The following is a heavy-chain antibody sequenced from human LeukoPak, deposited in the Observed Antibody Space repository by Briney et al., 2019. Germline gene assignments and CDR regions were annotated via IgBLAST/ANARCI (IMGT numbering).Heavy chain of an antibody. D-gene: IGHD3-10*01. CDR1: GGSIHSRTYN. J-gene: IGHJ4*02. V-gene: IGHV4-39*02. Sequence: PSETPSLTCTVSGGSIHSRTYNWGWIRPPPGKGLEWVGTINYSGSAYYKPSLNSRVTISVDTSKNRFSLTLTSVTAADTALYYCARQDYGSGSFWFDNWGQGTLVTVSS. CDR2: INYSGSA. CDR3: ARQDYGSGSFWFDN.